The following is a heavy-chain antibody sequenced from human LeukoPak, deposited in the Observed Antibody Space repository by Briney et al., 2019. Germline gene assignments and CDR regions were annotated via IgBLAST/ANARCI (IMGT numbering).Heavy chain of an antibody. CDR3: ARDSGGGNPLMY. V-gene: IGHV3-30*04. J-gene: IGHJ4*02. CDR1: GFTLSSYA. D-gene: IGHD4-23*01. Sequence: PGGSLRLSCAASGFTLSSYAMQGVRQAPGKGGEGVAVISYDGSNKYYADSVKGRFTISRNNSKNTLYLQMNSLRAEDTAVYYCARDSGGGNPLMYWGQGTLVTVSS. CDR2: ISYDGSNK.